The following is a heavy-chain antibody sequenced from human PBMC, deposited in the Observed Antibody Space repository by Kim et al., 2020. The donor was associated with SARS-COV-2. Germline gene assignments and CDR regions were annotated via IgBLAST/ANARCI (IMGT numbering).Heavy chain of an antibody. CDR3: AQARRWLIID. Sequence: GGSLRLSCVTSGFNFDDYGIHWVRQLPGKGLEWVSLISCDGGDSYYADSVKGRFTISKDNSKKSVNLQMDSLRAEDTAFYYCAQARRWLIIDWGQGTQVPV. D-gene: IGHD3-22*01. J-gene: IGHJ4*02. CDR2: ISCDGGDS. CDR1: GFNFDDYG. V-gene: IGHV3-43D*04.